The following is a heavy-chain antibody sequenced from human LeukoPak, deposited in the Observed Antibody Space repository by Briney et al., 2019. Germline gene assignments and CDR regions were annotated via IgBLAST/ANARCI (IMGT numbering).Heavy chain of an antibody. CDR1: GFTFSSYW. CDR3: ARVNRPYYYDSSGYHYYLPGEYFQH. V-gene: IGHV3-74*01. J-gene: IGHJ1*01. D-gene: IGHD3-22*01. CDR2: INSDGSST. Sequence: GGSLRLSCAASGFTFSSYWMHWVRQAPGKGLVWVSRINSDGSSTSYADSVKGRFTISRDNAKNTLYLQMNSLRAEDTAVYYGARVNRPYYYDSSGYHYYLPGEYFQHWGQGTLVTVSS.